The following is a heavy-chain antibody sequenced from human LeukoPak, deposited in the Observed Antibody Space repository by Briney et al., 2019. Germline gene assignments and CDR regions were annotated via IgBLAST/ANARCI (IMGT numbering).Heavy chain of an antibody. J-gene: IGHJ4*02. D-gene: IGHD3-22*01. CDR3: ARGRGDSSGYYDPYFVY. Sequence: ASVKVSCKASGYTFTSYDINWVRQATGQGLEWMGWMNPNSGNTGYAQKFQGRVTMTRNTSISTAYMELSSLRSEDTAVYYCARGRGDSSGYYDPYFVYWGQGTLVTVSS. V-gene: IGHV1-8*01. CDR2: MNPNSGNT. CDR1: GYTFTSYD.